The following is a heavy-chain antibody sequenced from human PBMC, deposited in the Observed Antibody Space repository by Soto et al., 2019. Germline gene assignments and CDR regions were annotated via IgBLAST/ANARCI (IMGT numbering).Heavy chain of an antibody. CDR3: ARDAPPADY. V-gene: IGHV1-18*01. CDR2: IRAYNGNT. Sequence: QGQLVQSGTEVKKPWASVKVAFNASGYTFTCYGIRWVRQAPGQGLEWMGWIRAYNGNTNYAQKLQGRVTMTTDTTTSTAYMELRSLRSDDTAFDYCARDAPPADYWGQGTLVTVSS. CDR1: GYTFTCYG. J-gene: IGHJ4*02.